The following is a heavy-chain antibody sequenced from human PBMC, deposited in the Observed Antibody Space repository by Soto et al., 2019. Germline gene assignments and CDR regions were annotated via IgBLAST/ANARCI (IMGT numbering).Heavy chain of an antibody. CDR3: ARGPYGDYFDY. Sequence: SETLSLTCAVYGGSFSGYYWSWIRQPPGKGLEWIGEINHSGSTNYNPSLKSRVTISVDTSKNQFSLKLSSVTAADTAVYYCARGPYGDYFDYWGQGTLVTVSS. D-gene: IGHD4-17*01. J-gene: IGHJ4*02. CDR1: GGSFSGYY. CDR2: INHSGST. V-gene: IGHV4-34*01.